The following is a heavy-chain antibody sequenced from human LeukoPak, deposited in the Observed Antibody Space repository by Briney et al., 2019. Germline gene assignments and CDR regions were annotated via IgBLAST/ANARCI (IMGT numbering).Heavy chain of an antibody. D-gene: IGHD2-15*01. Sequence: ASVKVSCKASGYTFTSYDINWVRQATGQGLEWMGWMNPNSGNTGYAQKFQGGVTMTRNTSISTAYMELSSLRSEDTAVYYCARGGYCSGGSCYSEWFDPWGQGTLVTVSS. V-gene: IGHV1-8*01. CDR3: ARGGYCSGGSCYSEWFDP. J-gene: IGHJ5*02. CDR1: GYTFTSYD. CDR2: MNPNSGNT.